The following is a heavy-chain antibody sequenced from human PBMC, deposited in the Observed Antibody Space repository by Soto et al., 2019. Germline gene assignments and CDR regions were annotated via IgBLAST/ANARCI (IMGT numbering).Heavy chain of an antibody. CDR1: GFTFSSYS. J-gene: IGHJ4*02. V-gene: IGHV3-48*01. Sequence: EVQLVESGGGLVQPGGSLRLSCAASGFTFSSYSMNWVRQAPGKGLEWVSYISSNRSTIYYADSVKGRFTISRDNAKNSLKIKMNSLRAEDTAVYYCARDVLFGKLLGGQGTLVTVSS. D-gene: IGHD3-10*01. CDR2: ISSNRSTI. CDR3: ARDVLFGKLL.